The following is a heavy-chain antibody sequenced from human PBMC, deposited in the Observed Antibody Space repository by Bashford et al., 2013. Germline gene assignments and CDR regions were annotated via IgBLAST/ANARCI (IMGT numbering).Heavy chain of an antibody. J-gene: IGHJ5*02. Sequence: VRQAPGKGLEWVAVIFYDGSNQYYADSVKGRFTISRDNSENTLYLEMNSLRREDTAVYYCAREAYSRGWPTGWFRPWGQGLRGHRLL. CDR3: AREAYSRGWPTGWFRP. V-gene: IGHV3-30-3*01. CDR2: IFYDGSNQ. D-gene: IGHD6-19*01.